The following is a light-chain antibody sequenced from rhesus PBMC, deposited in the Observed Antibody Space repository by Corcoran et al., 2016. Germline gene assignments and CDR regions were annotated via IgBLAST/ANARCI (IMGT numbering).Light chain of an antibody. V-gene: IGKV1-25*01. CDR1: QDITKY. CDR2: DAS. J-gene: IGKJ1*01. CDR3: QQHSTYPWT. Sequence: DIQMTQSPSSLSASVGDTVTITCQASQDITKYLAWYQQKPGKAPKLLIYDASTLQSGVPSRFSGSGAGVQFTLTISSLQPEDFATYYCQQHSTYPWTFGQGTKVEIK.